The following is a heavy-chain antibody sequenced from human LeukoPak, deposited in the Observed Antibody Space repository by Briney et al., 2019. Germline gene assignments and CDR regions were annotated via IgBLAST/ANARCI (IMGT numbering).Heavy chain of an antibody. Sequence: GGTLRLSCAASGFTFSSYGMHWVRQAPGKGLEWVAFIRYDGSNKYYADSVKGRFTISRDNSKNTLYLQMNSLRAEDTAVYYCTASYCSGGSCYSSDYYYYMDVWGKGTTVTVSS. V-gene: IGHV3-30*02. CDR1: GFTFSSYG. J-gene: IGHJ6*03. CDR3: TASYCSGGSCYSSDYYYYMDV. CDR2: IRYDGSNK. D-gene: IGHD2-15*01.